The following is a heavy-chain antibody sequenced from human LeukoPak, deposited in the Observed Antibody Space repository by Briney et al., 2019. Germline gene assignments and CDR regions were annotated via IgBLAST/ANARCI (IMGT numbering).Heavy chain of an antibody. Sequence: GRSLRLSCAASGFTFSNYAMHWARQAPGKGLEWVAFISHDRSNNCHADSVKGRFTISRDNSKNTLYLLMNSLTDEDTAVYYCARDLSGSYMSDYWGQGTLVTVSS. CDR1: GFTFSNYA. V-gene: IGHV3-30-3*01. CDR3: ARDLSGSYMSDY. CDR2: ISHDRSNN. D-gene: IGHD3-10*01. J-gene: IGHJ4*02.